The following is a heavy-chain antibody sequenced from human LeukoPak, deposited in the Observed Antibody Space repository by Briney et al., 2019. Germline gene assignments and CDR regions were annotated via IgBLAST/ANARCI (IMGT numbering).Heavy chain of an antibody. V-gene: IGHV3-23*01. D-gene: IGHD5-12*01. Sequence: GGSLRLSCAASGFTLSSYAMSWVRQAPGKGLEWVSAISGSGGSTYYAASVKGRFTISRDNSKNTLYLQMNSLRAEDTAVYYCAKQIKWLLNTNWYFDLWGRGTLVTVSS. CDR1: GFTLSSYA. J-gene: IGHJ2*01. CDR3: AKQIKWLLNTNWYFDL. CDR2: ISGSGGST.